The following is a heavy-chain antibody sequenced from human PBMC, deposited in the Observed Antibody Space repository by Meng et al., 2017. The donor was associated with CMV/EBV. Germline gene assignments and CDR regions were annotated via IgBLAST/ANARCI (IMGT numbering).Heavy chain of an antibody. CDR3: AVPQLGARPPES. CDR1: GFTVSSNY. D-gene: IGHD1-1*01. J-gene: IGHJ4*02. Sequence: EPLSLTCAASGFTVSSNYMSWVRQAPGKGLEWVSVIYSGGSTHYADSVKGRFTISRDNSKNTLYLQMNSLRAEDTAVYYCAVPQLGARPPESWGQGTLVTVSS. CDR2: IYSGGST. V-gene: IGHV3-53*01.